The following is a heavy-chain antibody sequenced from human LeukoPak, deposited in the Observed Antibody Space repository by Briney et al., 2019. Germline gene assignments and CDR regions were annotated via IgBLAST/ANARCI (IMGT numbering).Heavy chain of an antibody. J-gene: IGHJ4*02. D-gene: IGHD3-3*01. Sequence: GGSLRLSCAASGFTVSSTYMSWVRQTPGKGLEWVSVIYSDGKVYYIDSVKGRFTISRDNSKNTLYLQMNSLRAEDTAVYYCAKVTYYDFWSGILDYWGQGTLVTVSS. V-gene: IGHV3-53*01. CDR1: GFTVSSTY. CDR3: AKVTYYDFWSGILDY. CDR2: IYSDGKV.